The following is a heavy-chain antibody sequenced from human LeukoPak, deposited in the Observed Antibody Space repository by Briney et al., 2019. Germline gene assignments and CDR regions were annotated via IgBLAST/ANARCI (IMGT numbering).Heavy chain of an antibody. CDR3: ASYRAATHYFDY. V-gene: IGHV4-4*07. Sequence: PSETLSLTCTVSGGSISSYYWSWIRQPAGKGLEWIGRIYTSGSTDYNPSLKSRVTMSADTSKNQFSLKLSSVTAADTAVYYCASYRAATHYFDYWGQGTLVTVSS. J-gene: IGHJ4*02. CDR1: GGSISSYY. CDR2: IYTSGST. D-gene: IGHD2-15*01.